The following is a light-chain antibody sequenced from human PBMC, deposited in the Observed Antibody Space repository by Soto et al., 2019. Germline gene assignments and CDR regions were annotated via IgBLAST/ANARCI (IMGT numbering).Light chain of an antibody. CDR2: DAC. CDR3: QQYDNLPRS. V-gene: IGKV1-33*01. CDR1: QDISNY. J-gene: IGKJ5*01. Sequence: DIQMTQSPSSVSASVGDRVTITCRASQDISNYLNWYQQKPGKAPKLLIYDACNLETGVPSRFSGSGSGTDFTFTISSLQPEDIATYYCQQYDNLPRSFGQGTRLEI.